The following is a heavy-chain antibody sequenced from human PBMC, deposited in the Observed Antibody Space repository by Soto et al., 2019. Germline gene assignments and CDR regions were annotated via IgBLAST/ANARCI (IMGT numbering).Heavy chain of an antibody. Sequence: TSETLSLTCTVSGGSISSSSYYWGWIRQPPGKGLEWIGSIYYSGSTYYNPSLKSRVTISVDTSKNQFSLKLSSVTAADTAVYYCARHLAPTTSYSSGWYWVDYWGQGTLVTVSS. CDR1: GGSISSSSYY. CDR3: ARHLAPTTSYSSGWYWVDY. J-gene: IGHJ4*02. D-gene: IGHD6-19*01. CDR2: IYYSGST. V-gene: IGHV4-39*01.